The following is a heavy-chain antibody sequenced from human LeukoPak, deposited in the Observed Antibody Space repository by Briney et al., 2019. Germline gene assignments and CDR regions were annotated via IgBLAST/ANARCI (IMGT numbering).Heavy chain of an antibody. Sequence: SETLSLTCTVSGGSISSSSYYWGWIRQPPGKGLEWIGSIYYSGSTYYNPSLKSRVTISVDTSKNQFSLKLSSVTAADTAIYYCARVQRGYSYGPFDYWGQGTLVTVSS. D-gene: IGHD5-18*01. CDR3: ARVQRGYSYGPFDY. CDR1: GGSISSSSYY. CDR2: IYYSGST. J-gene: IGHJ4*02. V-gene: IGHV4-39*07.